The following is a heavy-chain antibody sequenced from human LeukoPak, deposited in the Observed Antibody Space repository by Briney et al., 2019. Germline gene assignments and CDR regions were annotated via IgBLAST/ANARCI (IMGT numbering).Heavy chain of an antibody. CDR3: ARGRQYSTGWYYFDY. J-gene: IGHJ4*02. CDR1: GFTVSSNY. D-gene: IGHD6-19*01. Sequence: GGSLRLSCAASGFTVSSNYMSWVRQAPGKGLEWVSVIYSGGSTYYADSVKGRFSISRDNSKDTLYLQMNCLRAEDTAVYYCARGRQYSTGWYYFDYWGQGTLVTVSS. V-gene: IGHV3-53*01. CDR2: IYSGGST.